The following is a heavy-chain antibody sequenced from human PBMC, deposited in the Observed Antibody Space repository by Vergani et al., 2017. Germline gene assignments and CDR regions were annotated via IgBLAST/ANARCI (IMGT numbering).Heavy chain of an antibody. Sequence: QVHLVESGGGVVQPGRSLTLSCVASGFSFRGHGMHWVRQAPGKGLGWVAMISYDGDRRDYGAFAKGRFNISRDSSKTVYLQINSLRVEDTAMYFCSKNLSHRYAWPHFDSRGQGTLVTVSS. D-gene: IGHD3-16*01. CDR2: ISYDGDRR. CDR3: SKNLSHRYAWPHFDS. J-gene: IGHJ4*02. V-gene: IGHV3-30*18. CDR1: GFSFRGHG.